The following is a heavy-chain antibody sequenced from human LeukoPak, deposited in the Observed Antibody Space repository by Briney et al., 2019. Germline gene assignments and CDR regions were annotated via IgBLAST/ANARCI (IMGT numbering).Heavy chain of an antibody. Sequence: GGSLRLSCAASGFTFSNYAMHWVRQAPGKGLEYVSAISSDGVNTYYGNSVKGRFTISRDNSKNTLYLQMGSLRDEDMAVYHCAREGKEGNGYNYVDYWGQGTLVTVSS. CDR2: ISSDGVNT. J-gene: IGHJ4*02. CDR3: AREGKEGNGYNYVDY. V-gene: IGHV3-64*01. CDR1: GFTFSNYA. D-gene: IGHD5-24*01.